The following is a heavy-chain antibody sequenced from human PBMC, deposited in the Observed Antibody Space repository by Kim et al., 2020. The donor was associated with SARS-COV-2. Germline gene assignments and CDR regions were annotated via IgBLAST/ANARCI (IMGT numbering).Heavy chain of an antibody. CDR3: ARLSTLIYYYGSGSYIDY. Sequence: KSRVTISVDTSKNQFSLKLSSVTATDTAVYYCARLSTLIYYYGSGSYIDYWGQGTLVTVSS. V-gene: IGHV4-39*01. J-gene: IGHJ4*02. D-gene: IGHD3-10*01.